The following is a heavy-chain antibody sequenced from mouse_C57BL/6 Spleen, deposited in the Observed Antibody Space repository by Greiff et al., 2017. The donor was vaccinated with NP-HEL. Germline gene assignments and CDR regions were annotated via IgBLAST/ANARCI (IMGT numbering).Heavy chain of an antibody. D-gene: IGHD1-1*01. CDR1: GFSLTSYG. CDR2: IWSGGST. CDR3: ARRDTTVVGYAMDY. Sequence: VQLQESGPGLVQPSQSLSITCTVSGFSLTSYGVHWVRQSPGKGLEWLGVIWSGGSTDYNAAFISRLSISKDNSKSQVFFKMNSLQADDTAIYYCARRDTTVVGYAMDYWGQGTSVTVSS. J-gene: IGHJ4*01. V-gene: IGHV2-2*01.